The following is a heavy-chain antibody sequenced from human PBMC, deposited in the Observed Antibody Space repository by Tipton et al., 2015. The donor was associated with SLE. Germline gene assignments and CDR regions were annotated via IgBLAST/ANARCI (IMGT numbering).Heavy chain of an antibody. CDR1: GFILDVYA. J-gene: IGHJ4*02. CDR3: SRSGSGWYPPDY. V-gene: IGHV3-9*01. D-gene: IGHD6-19*01. CDR2: VSWDGGII. Sequence: SLRLSYAASGFILDVYAMHWVRQAPGKGLEWVSGVSWDGGIIGYADSVKGQFTISRDNAKKFLYLQMESLRPEDTALYFCSRSGSGWYPPDYWGQGTLVSVS.